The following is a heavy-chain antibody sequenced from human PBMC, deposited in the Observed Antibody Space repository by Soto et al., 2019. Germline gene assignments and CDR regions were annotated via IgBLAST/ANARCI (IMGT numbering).Heavy chain of an antibody. D-gene: IGHD6-13*01. CDR1: GFTFSSYD. Sequence: GGSLRLSCAASGFTFSSYDMHWVRQATGKGLEWVSAIGTAGDTYYPGSVKGRFTISRENAKNSLYLQMNSLRAEDTAVYYCAREDSSSPGFDPWGQGTLVTVSS. J-gene: IGHJ5*02. V-gene: IGHV3-13*01. CDR3: AREDSSSPGFDP. CDR2: IGTAGDT.